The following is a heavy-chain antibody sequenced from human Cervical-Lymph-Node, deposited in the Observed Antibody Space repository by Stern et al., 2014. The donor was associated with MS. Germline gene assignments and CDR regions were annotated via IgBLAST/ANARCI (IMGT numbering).Heavy chain of an antibody. CDR2: IFPGDSDT. CDR3: ARHQTNYKGRDYYYYGVDV. CDR1: GYIFTSHW. D-gene: IGHD1-7*01. V-gene: IGHV5-51*01. J-gene: IGHJ6*02. Sequence: EVQLEESGAEVKKPGESLKISCKGSGYIFTSHWIGWVRQMPGKGLEWMGMIFPGDSDTRYSPSFQGQVTISADKSINTAYLQWSSLKASDTAIYYCARHQTNYKGRDYYYYGVDVWGQGTTVIVSS.